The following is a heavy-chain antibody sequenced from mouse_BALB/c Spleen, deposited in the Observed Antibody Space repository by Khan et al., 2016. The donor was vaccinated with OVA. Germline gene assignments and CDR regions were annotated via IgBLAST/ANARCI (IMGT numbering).Heavy chain of an antibody. V-gene: IGHV3-2*02. J-gene: IGHJ2*01. CDR2: ITYSGST. CDR1: GYSITSDYA. CDR3: TRDYGSSDRYFDY. D-gene: IGHD1-1*01. Sequence: QLEESGPGLVKPSQPLSLTCTVTGYSITSDYAWNWIRQFPGNKLEWMAYITYSGSTGYNPSLKSRISLTRDAPTNQFFLQLTSVTTEDTDTYNSTRDYGSSDRYFDYWGQGTTLTVTS.